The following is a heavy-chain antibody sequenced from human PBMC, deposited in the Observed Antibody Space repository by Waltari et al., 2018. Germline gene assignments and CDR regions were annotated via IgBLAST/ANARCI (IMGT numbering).Heavy chain of an antibody. J-gene: IGHJ4*02. CDR1: GYTFTSYA. Sequence: QVQLVQSGAEVKKPGASVKVSCKASGYTFTSYAMHWVRQAPGQRLEWMGWINAGNGYTKYSQKFQGRVTITRDTSASTAYMELSGLRSEDTAVYYCARDLGVGANYFDYWGQGTLVTVSS. CDR2: INAGNGYT. CDR3: ARDLGVGANYFDY. D-gene: IGHD1-26*01. V-gene: IGHV1-3*01.